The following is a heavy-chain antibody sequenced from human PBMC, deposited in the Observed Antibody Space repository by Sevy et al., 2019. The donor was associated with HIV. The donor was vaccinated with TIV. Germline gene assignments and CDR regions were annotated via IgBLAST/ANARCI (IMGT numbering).Heavy chain of an antibody. D-gene: IGHD3-9*01. V-gene: IGHV1-18*01. Sequence: ASVKVSCKASGYTFTSYGISWVRQAPGQGLEWMGWISAYNGNTNYAQKLQGRVTMTTDTSTSTAYMELRSLRSDDTAGYYCARESPRSYYDILTGYYRGGWFDPWGQGTLVTVSS. CDR1: GYTFTSYG. CDR3: ARESPRSYYDILTGYYRGGWFDP. CDR2: ISAYNGNT. J-gene: IGHJ5*02.